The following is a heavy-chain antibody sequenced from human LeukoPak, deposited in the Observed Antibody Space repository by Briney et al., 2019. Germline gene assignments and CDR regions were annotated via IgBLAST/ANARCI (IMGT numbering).Heavy chain of an antibody. CDR2: ISSSSSTI. V-gene: IGHV3-48*01. Sequence: TGGSLRLSCAASGFTFSSYSMNWVRQAPGKGLEWVSYISSSSSTIYYADSVKGRFTISRDNAKNSLYLQMNSLRAEDTAVYYCARADTGQFDYWGQGTLVTVSS. J-gene: IGHJ4*02. CDR3: ARADTGQFDY. CDR1: GFTFSSYS.